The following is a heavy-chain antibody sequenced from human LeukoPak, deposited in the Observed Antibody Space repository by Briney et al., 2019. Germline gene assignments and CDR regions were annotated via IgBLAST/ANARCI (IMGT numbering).Heavy chain of an antibody. CDR2: MSSDGSST. V-gene: IGHV3-74*01. CDR1: AFTFSSYW. J-gene: IGHJ2*01. CDR3: ARGSDCSGGSCYSYWYFDL. D-gene: IGHD2-15*01. Sequence: GGSLRLSCAASAFTFSSYWMHWVRQAPGKGLVWVSRMSSDGSSTSYADSVKGRFTISRDNAKNTLYLQMNSLRAEDTAMYYCARGSDCSGGSCYSYWYFDLWGRGTLVTVPS.